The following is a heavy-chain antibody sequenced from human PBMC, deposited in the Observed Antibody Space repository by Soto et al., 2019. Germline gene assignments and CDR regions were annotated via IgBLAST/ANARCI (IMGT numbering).Heavy chain of an antibody. CDR2: IYYSGST. J-gene: IGHJ5*02. CDR3: ARDYSSASSNWFDP. CDR1: GGSINSSSYF. Sequence: SETLSLTCSVSGGSINSSSYFWGWVRQPPGKGLEWIGSIYYSGSTYYNPSLRSRVTISVDTSKNQFSLKLSSVTAADTAAFYCARDYSSASSNWFDPWGQGTLVTVSS. V-gene: IGHV4-39*02. D-gene: IGHD6-19*01.